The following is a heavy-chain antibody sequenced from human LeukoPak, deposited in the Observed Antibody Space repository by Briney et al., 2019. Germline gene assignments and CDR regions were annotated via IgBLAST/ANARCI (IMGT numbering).Heavy chain of an antibody. D-gene: IGHD1-1*01. CDR3: AANDVPRYYYGMDA. CDR1: GFTVSSNY. V-gene: IGHV3-66*02. CDR2: IYSGGST. J-gene: IGHJ6*02. Sequence: GGSLRLSCAASGFTVSSNYMSWVRQAPGKGLEWVSVIYSGGSTYYADSVKGRFTISRDNSKNTLYLQMNSLRAEDTAVYYCAANDVPRYYYGMDAWGQGTTVTVSS.